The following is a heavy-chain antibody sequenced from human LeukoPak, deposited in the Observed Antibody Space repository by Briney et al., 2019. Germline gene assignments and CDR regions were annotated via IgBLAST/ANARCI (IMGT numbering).Heavy chain of an antibody. CDR3: ARGRATVTTHWFDP. D-gene: IGHD4-11*01. J-gene: IGHJ5*02. CDR1: GYAFTNYD. Sequence: GASVKVSCKTSGYAFTNYDINWVRQATGQGLEWMGWMNPNSGNTGYAQKFQGRVTITRNTSISTAYMELSSLGSEDTALYYCARGRATVTTHWFDPWGQGTLVTVSS. V-gene: IGHV1-8*03. CDR2: MNPNSGNT.